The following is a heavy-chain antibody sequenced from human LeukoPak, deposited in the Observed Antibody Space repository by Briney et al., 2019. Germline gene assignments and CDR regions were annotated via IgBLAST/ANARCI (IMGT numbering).Heavy chain of an antibody. Sequence: SETLSLTCAVYGGSFSGYYWSWIRQPPGKGLEWIGEINHSGSTNYNPPLKSRVTISVDTSKNQFSLKLSSVTAADTAVYYCASNHYDILTGYYSGAFDIWGQGTMVTVSS. CDR1: GGSFSGYY. V-gene: IGHV4-34*01. CDR3: ASNHYDILTGYYSGAFDI. D-gene: IGHD3-9*01. J-gene: IGHJ3*02. CDR2: INHSGST.